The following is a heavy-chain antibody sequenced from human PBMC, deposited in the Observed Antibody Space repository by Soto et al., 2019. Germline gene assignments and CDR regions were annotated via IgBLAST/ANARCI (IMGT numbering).Heavy chain of an antibody. CDR2: TYYSGST. J-gene: IGHJ6*02. D-gene: IGHD3-16*01. Sequence: SETLSLTCTVSGGSISSGDYYWSWIRQPPGKGLEWIGSTYYSGSTYYNPSLKSRVTISVDTSKNQFSLKLRSVTAADTAVYYCARTLSKPRFYYYYGMDVWGQGTTVTVSS. V-gene: IGHV4-39*01. CDR3: ARTLSKPRFYYYYGMDV. CDR1: GGSISSGDYY.